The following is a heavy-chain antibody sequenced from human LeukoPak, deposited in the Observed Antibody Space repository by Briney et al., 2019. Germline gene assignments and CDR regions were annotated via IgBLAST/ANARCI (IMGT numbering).Heavy chain of an antibody. CDR1: GFTFSTYS. CDR3: ARDYATDTDMV. V-gene: IGHV3-30-3*01. Sequence: GRSLRLSCAASGFTFSTYSMHWVRQAPGKGLEWVAVISYGGGSKYYADSLKGRFTISRDNSKNTLYLQMNSQGAEDTAVYYCARDYATDTDMVWGQGILVTVSS. J-gene: IGHJ4*02. D-gene: IGHD5-18*01. CDR2: ISYGGGSK.